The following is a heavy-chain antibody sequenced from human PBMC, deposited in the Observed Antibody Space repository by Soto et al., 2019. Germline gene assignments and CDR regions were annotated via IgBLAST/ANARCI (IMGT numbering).Heavy chain of an antibody. V-gene: IGHV3-74*01. CDR3: ARALKDIVVVVAATGFFY. D-gene: IGHD2-15*01. CDR2: INSDGSST. J-gene: IGHJ4*02. Sequence: GESLKISCAASGFTFSSYWMHWVRQAPGKGLVWVSRINSDGSSTSYADSVKGRFTISRDNAKNTLYLQMNSLRAEDTAVYYCARALKDIVVVVAATGFFYWGQGTLVTVSS. CDR1: GFTFSSYW.